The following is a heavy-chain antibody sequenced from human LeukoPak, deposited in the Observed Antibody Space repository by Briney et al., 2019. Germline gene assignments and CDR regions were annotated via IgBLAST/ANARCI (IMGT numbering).Heavy chain of an antibody. D-gene: IGHD2-2*01. CDR1: GYSFTSYW. Sequence: KPGESLKISCKGSGYSFTSYWIGWVRQMPGKGLEWMGIINPGDSDTRYSPSFQGQVTISADKSISTAYLQWSSLKASDTAMYYCARPYCSSTSCYSFPYWGQGTLVTVSS. CDR3: ARPYCSSTSCYSFPY. J-gene: IGHJ4*02. V-gene: IGHV5-51*03. CDR2: INPGDSDT.